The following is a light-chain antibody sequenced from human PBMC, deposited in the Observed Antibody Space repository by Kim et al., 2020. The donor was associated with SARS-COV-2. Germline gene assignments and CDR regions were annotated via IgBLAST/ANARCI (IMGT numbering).Light chain of an antibody. CDR1: QSVSSTS. J-gene: IGKJ1*01. Sequence: DIVLTQSPGTLSLSPGERATLSCGVSQSVSSTSLAWYQQKPGLAPRLLIYDASNRATGIPDRFSGSGSGTDFTLTISRLEPEDFAVYYCQQYITSPRTFGQGTKVDIK. V-gene: IGKV3D-20*01. CDR2: DAS. CDR3: QQYITSPRT.